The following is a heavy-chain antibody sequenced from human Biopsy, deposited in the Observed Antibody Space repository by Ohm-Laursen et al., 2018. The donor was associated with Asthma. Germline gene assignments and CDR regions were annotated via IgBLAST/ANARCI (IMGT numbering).Heavy chain of an antibody. CDR1: GFSFSNFA. CDR3: AKRGSYFDY. J-gene: IGHJ4*02. Sequence: SLRLSCAASGFSFSNFAMTWVRQAPGKGLEWVSSITGSGGGTYYADSVKGRFTVSRDNSKNTLYLQISSPRAEDTAVYYCAKRGSYFDYWGQGTLVTVSS. CDR2: ITGSGGGT. D-gene: IGHD1-26*01. V-gene: IGHV3-23*01.